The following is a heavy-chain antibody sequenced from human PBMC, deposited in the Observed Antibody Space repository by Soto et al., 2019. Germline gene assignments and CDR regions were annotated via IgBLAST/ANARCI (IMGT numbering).Heavy chain of an antibody. CDR1: GFTFTSFG. CDR2: VSYDGIDE. Sequence: PGGSLRLSCAASGFTFTSFGIHWVRQAPGKGLEWVAVVSYDGIDENYADSVKGRFSISRDNAKNSLYLQMNSLRAEDTAVYYCARNYDILTGYHNFDYWGQGTLVTVSS. V-gene: IGHV3-30*03. D-gene: IGHD3-9*01. J-gene: IGHJ4*02. CDR3: ARNYDILTGYHNFDY.